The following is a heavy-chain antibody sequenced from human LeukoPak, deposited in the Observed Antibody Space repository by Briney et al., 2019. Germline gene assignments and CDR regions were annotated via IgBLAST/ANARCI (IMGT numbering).Heavy chain of an antibody. J-gene: IGHJ4*02. D-gene: IGHD6-19*01. CDR1: GGTFSSYA. CDR2: IIPIFGTA. V-gene: IGHV1-69*06. Sequence: SVKVSCKASGGTFSSYAISWVRQAPGQGLEWMGGIIPIFGTANYAQKFQGRVTITADKSTSTAYMELSSLRSEDTAVYYCARESYSSGWYFDSSLWGQGTLVTVSS. CDR3: ARESYSSGWYFDSSL.